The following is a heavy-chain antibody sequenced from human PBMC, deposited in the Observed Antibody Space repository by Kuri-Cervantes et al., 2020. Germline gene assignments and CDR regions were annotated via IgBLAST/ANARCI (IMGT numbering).Heavy chain of an antibody. V-gene: IGHV3-13*01. Sequence: GESLKISCAASGFTFSSYDMHWVRQATGKGLEWVSAIGTAGDTYYPGSVKGRFTISRENAKNSLYLQMNSLRAGDTAVYYCARKSAEHPRDLYYDILTGPTGYYYGMDVWGQGTTVTVSS. CDR2: IGTAGDT. D-gene: IGHD3-9*01. CDR3: ARKSAEHPRDLYYDILTGPTGYYYGMDV. J-gene: IGHJ6*02. CDR1: GFTFSSYD.